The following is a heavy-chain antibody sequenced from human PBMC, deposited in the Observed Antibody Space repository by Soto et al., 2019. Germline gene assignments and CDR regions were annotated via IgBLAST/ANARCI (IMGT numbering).Heavy chain of an antibody. CDR2: ISSSSSTI. J-gene: IGHJ4*02. Sequence: GGSLRLSCTASGLTFSSYSMNWVRQAPGKGLEWVSYISSSSSTIYYADSLKGRFTISRDNAKNTLYLQMNSLRAEDTAVYYCARGLAIYSSSWPPLGLYYFDYWGQGTLVTVSS. CDR1: GLTFSSYS. V-gene: IGHV3-48*04. D-gene: IGHD6-13*01. CDR3: ARGLAIYSSSWPPLGLYYFDY.